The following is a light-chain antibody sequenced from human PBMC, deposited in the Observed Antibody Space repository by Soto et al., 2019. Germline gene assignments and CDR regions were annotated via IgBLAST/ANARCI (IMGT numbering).Light chain of an antibody. J-gene: IGKJ2*01. Sequence: EIVLTQSPGTLSLSPGERATLSFSASQSVSSSYLARYQQKPGQAPRLLIYGASSRATGIPDRFSGSGSETDCTLTISRLEPEDFAVYYCQQYGISPPMYTFGQGTKLEIK. V-gene: IGKV3-20*01. CDR2: GAS. CDR3: QQYGISPPMYT. CDR1: QSVSSSY.